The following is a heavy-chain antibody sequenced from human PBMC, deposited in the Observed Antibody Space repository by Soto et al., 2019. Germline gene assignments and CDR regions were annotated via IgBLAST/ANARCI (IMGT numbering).Heavy chain of an antibody. CDR2: IYYSGST. CDR3: ARHDSSSWYVDY. Sequence: QLQLQESGPGLVKPSETLSLTCTVSGGSISSSSYYWGWIRQPPGKGLEWIGSIYYSGSTYYNPSLKSRVTISVDTSKNQFSLKLGSVTAADTALYYCARHDSSSWYVDYWGQGTLVTVSS. J-gene: IGHJ4*02. V-gene: IGHV4-39*01. CDR1: GGSISSSSYY. D-gene: IGHD6-13*01.